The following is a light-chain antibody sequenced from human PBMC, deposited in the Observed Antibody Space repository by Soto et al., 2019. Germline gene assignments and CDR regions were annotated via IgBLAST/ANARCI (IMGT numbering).Light chain of an antibody. Sequence: SYELTQPLSVSVALGQTARITWGGNNIGSKNVHWYQQKPGQAPVLVIYRDSNRPSGIPERFSGSNSGNTATLTISRAQAGDEADYYCQVWDSSTVWVFGGGTKLTVL. CDR2: RDS. CDR3: QVWDSSTVWV. V-gene: IGLV3-9*01. CDR1: NIGSKN. J-gene: IGLJ3*02.